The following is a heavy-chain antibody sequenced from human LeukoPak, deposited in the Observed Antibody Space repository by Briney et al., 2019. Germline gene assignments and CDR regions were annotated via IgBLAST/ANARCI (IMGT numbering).Heavy chain of an antibody. CDR2: INHSGST. CDR1: GGSFSGYY. V-gene: IGHV4-34*01. J-gene: IGHJ4*02. Sequence: SETLSLTCAVYGGSFSGYYWSWIRQPPGKGLEWIGEINHSGSTNYNPSLKSRVTISADTSKNQFSLKLSSVTAADTAVYYCAREAYYYDSSGYFSWGQGTLVTVSS. CDR3: AREAYYYDSSGYFS. D-gene: IGHD3-22*01.